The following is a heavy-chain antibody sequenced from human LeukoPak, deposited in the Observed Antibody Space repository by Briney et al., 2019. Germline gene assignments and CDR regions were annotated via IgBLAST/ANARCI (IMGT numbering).Heavy chain of an antibody. Sequence: SETLSLTCTVSGDSISSSSHYWGWIRQPPGKGLEWIATMYNSGSTYYNPSLQSRVTISVDTSNNQFSLKLTSVTAADTSVYYCASFPSGGYNLWTDFHYYYMDVWGKGTTVTVSS. CDR2: MYNSGST. CDR3: ASFPSGGYNLWTDFHYYYMDV. V-gene: IGHV4-39*01. CDR1: GDSISSSSHY. J-gene: IGHJ6*03. D-gene: IGHD3/OR15-3a*01.